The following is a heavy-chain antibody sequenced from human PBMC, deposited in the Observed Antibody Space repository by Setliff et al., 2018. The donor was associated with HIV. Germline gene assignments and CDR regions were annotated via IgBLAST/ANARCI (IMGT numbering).Heavy chain of an antibody. CDR1: GFTFSTSW. J-gene: IGHJ4*02. D-gene: IGHD3-22*01. CDR2: IKGDGSAE. CDR3: ASSRPPDDSSGFLDH. Sequence: PGESLKISCAASGFTFSTSWMNWVRQAPGQGLEWVANIKGDGSAEYYVDSAKGRFTIYRDNAKNSLYLQMNILRAEDTAIYYCASSRPPDDSSGFLDHWGQGTLVTVSS. V-gene: IGHV3-7*03.